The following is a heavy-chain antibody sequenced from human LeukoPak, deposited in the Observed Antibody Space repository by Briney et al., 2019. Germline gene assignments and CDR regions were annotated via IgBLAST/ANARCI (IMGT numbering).Heavy chain of an antibody. CDR2: IKQDGSEK. V-gene: IGHV3-7*01. Sequence: PGGSLRLSRAASGFTFSSYWMSWVRQAPGKGLEWVANIKQDGSEKYYVDSVKGRFTISRDNAKNSLYLQMNSLRAEDTAVYYCARYYGDYVEFFDYWGQGTLVTVSS. CDR1: GFTFSSYW. J-gene: IGHJ4*02. D-gene: IGHD4-17*01. CDR3: ARYYGDYVEFFDY.